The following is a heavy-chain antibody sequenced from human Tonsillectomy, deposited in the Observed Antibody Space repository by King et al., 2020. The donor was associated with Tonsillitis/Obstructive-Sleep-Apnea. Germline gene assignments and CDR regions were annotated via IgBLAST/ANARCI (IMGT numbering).Heavy chain of an antibody. CDR3: ARDGTTYYDFWSGYSNWFDP. CDR2: IGTYNGNT. J-gene: IGHJ5*02. D-gene: IGHD3-3*01. Sequence: QLVQSGAEVKKPGASVKVSCKASGYTFTSYGINWVRQAPGQGLEWMGWIGTYNGNTNSAQKLEGRVTMTTDTSTSTAYMELRSLRSDDTAVYYCARDGTTYYDFWSGYSNWFDPWGQGTLVTVSS. CDR1: GYTFTSYG. V-gene: IGHV1-18*01.